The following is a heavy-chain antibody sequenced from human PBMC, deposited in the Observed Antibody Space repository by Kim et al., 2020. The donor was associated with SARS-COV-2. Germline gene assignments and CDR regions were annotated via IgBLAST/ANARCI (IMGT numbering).Heavy chain of an antibody. J-gene: IGHJ4*02. CDR1: GGSISSSSYY. CDR2: IYYSGST. D-gene: IGHD1-26*01. Sequence: SETLSLTCTVSGGSISSSSYYWGWIRQPPGKGLEWIGSIYYSGSTYYNPSLKSRVTISVDTSKNQFSLKLSSVTAADTAVYYCARLTWEPAVDWGQGTLVTVSS. V-gene: IGHV4-39*01. CDR3: ARLTWEPAVD.